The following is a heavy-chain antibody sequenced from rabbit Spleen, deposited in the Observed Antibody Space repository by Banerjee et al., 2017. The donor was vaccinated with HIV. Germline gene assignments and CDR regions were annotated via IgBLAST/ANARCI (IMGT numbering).Heavy chain of an antibody. CDR1: GFSFSSSYY. CDR2: IYAGSSGST. Sequence: QSLEESGGDLVKPGASLTLTCTASGFSFSSSYYMCWVRQAPGKGLEWIACIYAGSSGSTYYASWAKGRFTISKTSSTTVTLQMTSLTAADTATYFCARDPGYTYAYAGYADATYYFNLWGQGTLVTVS. CDR3: ARDPGYTYAYAGYADATYYFNL. V-gene: IGHV1S40*01. D-gene: IGHD6-1*01. J-gene: IGHJ4*01.